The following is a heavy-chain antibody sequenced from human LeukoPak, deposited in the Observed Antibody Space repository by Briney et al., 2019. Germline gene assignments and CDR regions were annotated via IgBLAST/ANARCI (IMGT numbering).Heavy chain of an antibody. CDR3: ARGPYSYDSSGAFDI. CDR1: GFTFSSYS. V-gene: IGHV3-21*01. CDR2: ISSSSSYI. J-gene: IGHJ3*02. D-gene: IGHD3-22*01. Sequence: GGSLRLSCAASGFTFSSYSMNWVRQAPGKGLEWVSSISSSSSYIYYADSVKGRFTISRDNAKNSLYLKMNSLRAEDTAVYYCARGPYSYDSSGAFDIWGQGTMVTVSS.